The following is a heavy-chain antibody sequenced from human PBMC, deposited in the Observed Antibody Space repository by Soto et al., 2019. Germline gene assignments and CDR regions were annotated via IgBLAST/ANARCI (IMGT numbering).Heavy chain of an antibody. CDR3: ARDSGPSGDKARLDY. CDR2: IKQDGSEK. J-gene: IGHJ4*02. Sequence: GGSLRLSCAASGFTFSSYWMSWVRQAPGKGLEWVANIKQDGSEKYYVDSVKGRFTISRDNAKNSLYLQMNSLRAEDTAVYYCARDSGPSGDKARLDYWGQGTLVTVSS. V-gene: IGHV3-7*01. D-gene: IGHD7-27*01. CDR1: GFTFSSYW.